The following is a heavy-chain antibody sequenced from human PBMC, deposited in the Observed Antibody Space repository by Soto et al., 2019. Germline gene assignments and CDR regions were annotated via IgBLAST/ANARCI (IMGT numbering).Heavy chain of an antibody. D-gene: IGHD2-21*02. CDR1: GYTFTGYS. V-gene: IGHV1-2*02. J-gene: IGHJ4*02. CDR2: SIPYSGGT. Sequence: QVQLEQSGAEVKKPGASVKVSCKASGYTFTGYSIHWVRQAPGQGLEWMGWSIPYSGGTNYSQKFQGRVTMTSDTSISTAYMELRRLTSGDSAIYFWARGDGYAAHYWGQGTRVTVSS. CDR3: ARGDGYAAHY.